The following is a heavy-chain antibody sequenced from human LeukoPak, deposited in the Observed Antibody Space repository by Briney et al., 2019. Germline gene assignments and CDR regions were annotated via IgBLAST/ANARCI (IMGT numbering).Heavy chain of an antibody. Sequence: PGGSLRLSGAASGFTVSSNYMSWVRQAPGKGLEWVSVIYSGGSTYYADSVKGRFTISRDNSKNTLYLQMNSLRAEDTAVYYCARSIAVASDYWGQGTLVTVSS. V-gene: IGHV3-66*01. CDR3: ARSIAVASDY. CDR2: IYSGGST. J-gene: IGHJ4*02. CDR1: GFTVSSNY. D-gene: IGHD6-19*01.